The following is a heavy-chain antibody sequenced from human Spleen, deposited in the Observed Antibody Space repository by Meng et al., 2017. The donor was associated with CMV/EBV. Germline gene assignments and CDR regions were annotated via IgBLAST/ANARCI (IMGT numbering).Heavy chain of an antibody. J-gene: IGHJ4*02. V-gene: IGHV1-2*02. CDR1: GYSFNSYY. D-gene: IGHD3-3*01. Sequence: ASGYSFNSYYVHLARQAPAQGLEWMGWISPKTGGTYSTQRFQGRVTMTRDSSLSTAYLELGRLRSDDTAVYFCVGGGVLQFLEWLFFWGQGTLVTVSS. CDR3: VGGGVLQFLEWLFF. CDR2: ISPKTGGT.